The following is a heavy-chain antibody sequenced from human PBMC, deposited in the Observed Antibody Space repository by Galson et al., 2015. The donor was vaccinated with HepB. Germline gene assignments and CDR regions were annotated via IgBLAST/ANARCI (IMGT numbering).Heavy chain of an antibody. V-gene: IGHV3-73*01. CDR3: SRPRFGELSPLTSYDAFDI. CDR2: IRCKSNSYET. J-gene: IGHJ3*02. Sequence: SLRLSCEASGLSFSGSAMHWVRQASGTGLEWVGRIRCKSNSYETAYAASVIGRFTISRDDSKNTAYLQMNSLKTEDTAVYYCSRPRFGELSPLTSYDAFDIWGQGTMVTVSS. CDR1: GLSFSGSA. D-gene: IGHD3-10*01.